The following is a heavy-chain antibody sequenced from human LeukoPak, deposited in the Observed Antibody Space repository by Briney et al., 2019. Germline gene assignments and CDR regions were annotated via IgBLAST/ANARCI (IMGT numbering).Heavy chain of an antibody. CDR3: AIDRGSSSSDWYFDL. V-gene: IGHV3-23*01. J-gene: IGHJ2*01. Sequence: PGGCLRLTCAASGFTFSGYAMNWVRQAPGKGLEGVSVISGSGSSTYYADSVEGRFTISRDNSMNTLYLQMNSPRAEDRAVYYCAIDRGSSSSDWYFDLWGRGTVVTVSS. CDR2: ISGSGSST. D-gene: IGHD6-6*01. CDR1: GFTFSGYA.